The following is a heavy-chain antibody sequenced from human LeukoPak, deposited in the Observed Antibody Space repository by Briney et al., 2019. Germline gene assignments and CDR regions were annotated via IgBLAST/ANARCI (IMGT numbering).Heavy chain of an antibody. CDR2: IRYDGSNK. CDR1: GLTFSSYG. Sequence: SGGSLRLSCAASGLTFSSYGMHWVRQAPGKGLEWVAFIRYDGSNKYYADSVKGRFTISRDNSKNTLYLQMNSLRAEDTAVYYCAKTDFGVVIIKGGENNWFDPWGQGTLVTVSS. CDR3: AKTDFGVVIIKGGENNWFDP. D-gene: IGHD3-3*01. V-gene: IGHV3-30*02. J-gene: IGHJ5*02.